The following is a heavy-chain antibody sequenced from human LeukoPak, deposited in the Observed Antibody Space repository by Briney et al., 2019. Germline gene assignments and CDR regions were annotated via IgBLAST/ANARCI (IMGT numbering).Heavy chain of an antibody. D-gene: IGHD5-24*01. CDR2: ISGDGVTT. J-gene: IGHJ1*01. Sequence: GGSLRLSCSASGFTFSISAMHWVRQAPGKGLHYVSVISGDGVTTSYADSVKGRFTISRDNSKNTVYLQMSGLRADDTAVYYCVGDGRDGYKKYLHHWGQGTLVTVSS. V-gene: IGHV3-64D*06. CDR3: VGDGRDGYKKYLHH. CDR1: GFTFSISA.